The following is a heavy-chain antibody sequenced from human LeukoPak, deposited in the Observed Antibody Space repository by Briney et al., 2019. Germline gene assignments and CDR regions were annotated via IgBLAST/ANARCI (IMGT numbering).Heavy chain of an antibody. V-gene: IGHV3-48*01. CDR1: GFTFSSYS. J-gene: IGHJ2*01. Sequence: GGSLRLSCAASGFTFSSYSMNWVRQAPGKGLEWVSHMTSRSSTIYYADSVKGRFTISRDDAKNSLYLQMNSLRAEDTAVYYCARVPDRYPLWGRGTLVTVSS. CDR2: MTSRSSTI. CDR3: ARVPDRYPL. D-gene: IGHD1-14*01.